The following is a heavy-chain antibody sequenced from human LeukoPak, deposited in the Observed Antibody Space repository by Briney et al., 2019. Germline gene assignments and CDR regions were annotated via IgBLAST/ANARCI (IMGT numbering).Heavy chain of an antibody. V-gene: IGHV4-59*01. J-gene: IGHJ4*02. CDR2: IYYSGST. CDR1: GGSISSYY. D-gene: IGHD6-6*01. Sequence: SGTLSLTCTVSGGSISSYYWSWIRQPPGKGLECIGYIYYSGSTNYNPSLKSRVTISVDTSKNQFSLKLSSVTAADTAVYYCAMYSSSSLGNVKNYWGQGTLVTVSS. CDR3: AMYSSSSLGNVKNY.